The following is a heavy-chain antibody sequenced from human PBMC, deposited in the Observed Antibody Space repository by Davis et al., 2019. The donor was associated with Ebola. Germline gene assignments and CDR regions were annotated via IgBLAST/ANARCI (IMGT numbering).Heavy chain of an antibody. D-gene: IGHD4-11*01. V-gene: IGHV1-69*04. CDR1: GGTFSSYA. CDR2: IIPILGLA. CDR3: ARLPTFNSNYVVRGMDV. Sequence: SVKVSCTASGGTFSSYAISWVRQAPGQGLEWMGRIIPILGLANYAQKFQGRVTITADKSTSTGYMELSSLRSEDTAVYYCARLPTFNSNYVVRGMDVWGQGTTVTVSS. J-gene: IGHJ6*02.